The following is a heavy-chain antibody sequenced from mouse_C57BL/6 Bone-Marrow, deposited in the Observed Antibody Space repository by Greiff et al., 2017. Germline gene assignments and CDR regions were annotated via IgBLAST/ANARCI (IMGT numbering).Heavy chain of an antibody. CDR3: ANFDGYYGDAMDY. J-gene: IGHJ4*01. Sequence: QVQLQQSGPGLVQPSQSLSITCTVSGFSLTSYGVHWVRQSPGKGLEWLGVIWRGGSTDYNAAFMSRLSITKDNSKSQVFFKMNSLQADDTAIYYCANFDGYYGDAMDYWGQGTSVTVSS. D-gene: IGHD2-3*01. CDR2: IWRGGST. CDR1: GFSLTSYG. V-gene: IGHV2-5*01.